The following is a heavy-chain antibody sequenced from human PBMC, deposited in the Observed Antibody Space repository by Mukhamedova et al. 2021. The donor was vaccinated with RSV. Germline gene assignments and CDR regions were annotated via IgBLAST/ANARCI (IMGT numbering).Heavy chain of an antibody. CDR3: ARGEGYYDFWSGYYTWSHFDY. J-gene: IGHJ4*02. D-gene: IGHD3-3*01. Sequence: GWINPNSGGTNYAQKFQGWVTMTRDTSISTAYMELSRLRSDDTAVYYCARGEGYYDFWSGYYTWSHFDYWGQGTQVTVSS. CDR2: INPNSGGT. V-gene: IGHV1-2*04.